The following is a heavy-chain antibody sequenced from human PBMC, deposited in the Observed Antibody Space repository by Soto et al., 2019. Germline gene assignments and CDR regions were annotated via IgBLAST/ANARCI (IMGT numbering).Heavy chain of an antibody. CDR3: ARGFGLYSYGFDAFDI. D-gene: IGHD5-18*01. J-gene: IGHJ3*02. CDR1: GFTFSSYG. Sequence: PGGSLRLSCAASGFTFSSYGMHWVRQAPGKGLEWVAVIWYDVSNKYYADSVKGRFTISRDNSKNTLYLQMNSLKAEDTAVYYCARGFGLYSYGFDAFDIWGQGTTVTVS. CDR2: IWYDVSNK. V-gene: IGHV3-33*01.